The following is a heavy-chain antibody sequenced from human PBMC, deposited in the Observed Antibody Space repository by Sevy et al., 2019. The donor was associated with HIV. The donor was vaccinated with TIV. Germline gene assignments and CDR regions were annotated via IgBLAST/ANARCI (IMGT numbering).Heavy chain of an antibody. CDR3: ARGYCGGDCYPNYFDY. CDR1: GFTFSSYW. CDR2: INSDGSST. V-gene: IGHV3-74*01. J-gene: IGHJ4*02. Sequence: GGSLRLSCAASGFTFSSYWMHWVRQAPGKGLVWVSRINSDGSSTSYADSVKGRFTISRDNAKNTLYLQMNSLRAEDMAVYYCARGYCGGDCYPNYFDYWGQGTLVTVSS. D-gene: IGHD2-21*02.